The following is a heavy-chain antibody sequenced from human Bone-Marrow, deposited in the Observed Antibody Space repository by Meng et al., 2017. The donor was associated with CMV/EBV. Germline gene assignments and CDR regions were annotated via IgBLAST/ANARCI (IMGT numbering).Heavy chain of an antibody. V-gene: IGHV4-61*01. D-gene: IGHD1-1*01. CDR3: ARTTRWFDP. CDR1: GGSVSSGSYY. Sequence: GSLRLSCTVSGGSVSSGSYYWSWIRQPPGKGLEWIGYIYYSGSTNYNPSLKSRVTISVDTSKNQFSLKLSSVTAADTAVYYCARTTRWFDPWGQGTLVTVSS. J-gene: IGHJ5*02. CDR2: IYYSGST.